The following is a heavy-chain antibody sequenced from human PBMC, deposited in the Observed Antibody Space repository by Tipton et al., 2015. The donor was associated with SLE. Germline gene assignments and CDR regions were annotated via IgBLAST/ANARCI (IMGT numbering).Heavy chain of an antibody. D-gene: IGHD1-1*01. CDR3: AREGDLEPTAFDI. CDR2: IRSKAYGGTT. V-gene: IGHV3-49*04. CDR1: GFTFGDYA. J-gene: IGHJ3*02. Sequence: SLRLSCTASGFTFGDYAMSWVRQAPGKGLEWVGFIRSKAYGGTTEYAASVKGRFTISRDNAKNSLYLQMNTLRAEDTAVYYCAREGDLEPTAFDIWGQGTMVTVSS.